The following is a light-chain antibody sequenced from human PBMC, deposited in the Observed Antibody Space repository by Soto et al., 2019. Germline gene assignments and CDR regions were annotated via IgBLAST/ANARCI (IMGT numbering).Light chain of an antibody. V-gene: IGLV1-40*01. J-gene: IGLJ1*01. CDR3: QSYDITLSGSV. CDR2: NND. Sequence: QSVLTQPPSVSAAPGQKVTISCSGSSSNIGNNYVSWYQQLPGTAPKLLIYNNDNRPSGVPDRFSGSKSGTSASLAITGLQVEDEAHYYCQSYDITLSGSVFGTGTKV. CDR1: SSNIGNNY.